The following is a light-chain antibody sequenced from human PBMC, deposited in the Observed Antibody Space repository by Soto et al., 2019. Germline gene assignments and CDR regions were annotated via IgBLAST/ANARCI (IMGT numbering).Light chain of an antibody. CDR1: SGHSNYV. V-gene: IGLV4-69*01. CDR3: KTWDNGIRV. Sequence: QSVLTQSPSASASLGASVKLTCTLSSGHSNYVIAWHQQQPEKGPRYLMKLNSDGSHSKGDGIPDRFSGSSSGAERYLTISSLQSEDEAEYYCKTWDNGIRVFGGGTKLNVL. J-gene: IGLJ2*01. CDR2: LNSDGSH.